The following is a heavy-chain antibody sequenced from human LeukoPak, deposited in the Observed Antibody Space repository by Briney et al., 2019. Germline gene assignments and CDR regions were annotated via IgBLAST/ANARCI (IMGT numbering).Heavy chain of an antibody. Sequence: ASVKVSCKASGYTFTGYYMHWVRQDPGQGLEWMGWINPNSGGTNYAQKFQGRVTMTRDTSISTAYMELSRLRSDDTAVYYCARDPGSYYDSSGTEYWGQGTLVTVSS. CDR2: INPNSGGT. CDR1: GYTFTGYY. D-gene: IGHD3-22*01. CDR3: ARDPGSYYDSSGTEY. V-gene: IGHV1-2*02. J-gene: IGHJ4*02.